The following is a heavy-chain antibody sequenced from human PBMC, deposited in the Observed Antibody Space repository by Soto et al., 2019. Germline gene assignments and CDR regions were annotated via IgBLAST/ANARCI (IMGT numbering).Heavy chain of an antibody. CDR1: GGTFSSYA. J-gene: IGHJ4*02. D-gene: IGHD5-18*01. V-gene: IGHV1-69*13. CDR2: IIPIFGTA. CDR3: AGDRGYSYGLTPFDY. Sequence: SVKVSCKASGGTFSSYAISWVRQAPGQGLEWMGGIIPIFGTANYAQKFQGRVTITADESTSTAYMELGSLRSEDTAVYYCAGDRGYSYGLTPFDYWGQGTLVTVSS.